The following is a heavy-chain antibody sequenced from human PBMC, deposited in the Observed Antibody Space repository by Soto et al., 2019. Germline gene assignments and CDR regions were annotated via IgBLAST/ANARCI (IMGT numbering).Heavy chain of an antibody. CDR2: ISYDGSNK. D-gene: IGHD2-15*01. CDR1: GFTFSSYA. V-gene: IGHV3-30-3*01. J-gene: IGHJ5*02. CDR3: ARDSEDIVVVVAAQEGRWFDP. Sequence: LRLSCAASGFTFSSYAMHWVRQAPGKGLEWVAVISYDGSNKYYADSVKGRFTISRDNSKNTLYLQMNSLRAEDTAVYYCARDSEDIVVVVAAQEGRWFDPWGQGTLVTVSS.